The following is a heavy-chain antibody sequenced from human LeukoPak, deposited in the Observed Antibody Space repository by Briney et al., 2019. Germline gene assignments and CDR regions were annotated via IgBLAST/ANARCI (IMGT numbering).Heavy chain of an antibody. CDR2: INPNSGGT. CDR3: ARSMNYYGSGTPGWFDP. D-gene: IGHD3-10*01. Sequence: ASVKVSCKASGYTFSDYYMHWVRQAPGQGLEWMGWINPNSGGTDYTQKFQGRVTMTSDTSISTAYMELSRLTSDDTAVYYCARSMNYYGSGTPGWFDPWGQGTLVTVSS. V-gene: IGHV1-2*02. CDR1: GYTFSDYY. J-gene: IGHJ5*02.